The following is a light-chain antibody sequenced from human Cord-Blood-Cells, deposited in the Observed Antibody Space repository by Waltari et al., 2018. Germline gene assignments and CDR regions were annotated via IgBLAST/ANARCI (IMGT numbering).Light chain of an antibody. J-gene: IGKJ4*01. CDR1: QSLSSY. CDR2: AAS. V-gene: IGKV1-39*01. CDR3: QQSYSTPLT. Sequence: DIQMTQAPSSLSASVGDRVTITFRASQSLSSYLNWYQQTPGKAPKLLIYAASSLQSCVPSSFSCSGSGTDFTLTISSLQPEDFATYYCQQSYSTPLTFGGGTKVEIK.